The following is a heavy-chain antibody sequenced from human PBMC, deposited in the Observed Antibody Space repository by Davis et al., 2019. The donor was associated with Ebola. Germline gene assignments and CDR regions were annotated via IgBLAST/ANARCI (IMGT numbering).Heavy chain of an antibody. D-gene: IGHD3-10*01. V-gene: IGHV1-24*01. J-gene: IGHJ4*02. CDR1: GYTLNDLS. Sequence: ASVKVSCKVSGYTLNDLSVHWVRQAPGKGLEWMGCFDPKYGEPIYAEKFQGRLTLTEDTSTDTAYMELSSLRSEDTAVYYCARAGDTMVRGVIIGYYFDYWGQGTLVTVSS. CDR3: ARAGDTMVRGVIIGYYFDY. CDR2: FDPKYGEP.